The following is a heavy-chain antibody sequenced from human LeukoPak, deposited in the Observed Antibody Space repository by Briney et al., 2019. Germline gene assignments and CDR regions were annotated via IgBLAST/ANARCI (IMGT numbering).Heavy chain of an antibody. Sequence: GASVKVSCKASGGTFSSYAISWVRQAPGQGLEWMGRIIPIFGTANYAQKFQGRVTITTDESTSTAYMELSSLRSEDTAVYYCARVAGNSSPGYYYYMDVWGKGTTVTVSS. CDR3: ARVAGNSSPGYYYYMDV. CDR2: IIPIFGTA. V-gene: IGHV1-69*05. J-gene: IGHJ6*03. CDR1: GGTFSSYA. D-gene: IGHD2/OR15-2a*01.